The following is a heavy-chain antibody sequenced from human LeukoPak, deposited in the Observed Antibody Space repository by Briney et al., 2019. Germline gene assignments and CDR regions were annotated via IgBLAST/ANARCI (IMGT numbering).Heavy chain of an antibody. CDR1: GYTFTSYG. CDR2: ISAYNGNT. CDR3: ATLSPTYYDILDAYWGY. J-gene: IGHJ4*02. D-gene: IGHD3-9*01. Sequence: ASVEVPCKASGYTFTSYGISWVRQAPGQGLEWMGWISAYNGNTNYAQKLQGRVTMTTDTSTSTAYMELRSLRSDDTAVYYCATLSPTYYDILDAYWGYWGQGTLVTVSS. V-gene: IGHV1-18*01.